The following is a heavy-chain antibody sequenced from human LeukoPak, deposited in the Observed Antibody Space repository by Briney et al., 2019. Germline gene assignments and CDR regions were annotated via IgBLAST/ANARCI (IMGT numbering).Heavy chain of an antibody. CDR3: AVGATTPDY. CDR2: INHSGST. V-gene: IGHV4-34*01. J-gene: IGHJ4*02. CDR1: GGSFSGYY. D-gene: IGHD1-26*01. Sequence: TSETLSLTCAVYGGSFSGYYRSWIRQPPGKGLEWIGEINHSGSTNYNPSLKSRATISVDTSKNQFSLKLSFVTAADTAVYYCAVGATTPDYWGQGTLVTVSS.